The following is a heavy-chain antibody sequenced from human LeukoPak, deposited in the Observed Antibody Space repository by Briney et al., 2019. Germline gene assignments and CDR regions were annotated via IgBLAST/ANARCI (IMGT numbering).Heavy chain of an antibody. CDR3: ARDCPDTLTGYAYYYGMDV. J-gene: IGHJ6*04. Sequence: ASVKVSCKASGYTFTSYGISWVRQAPGQGLEWMGWISAYNGNTNYAQRLQGRVTMTTDTSTSTAYMELRSLRSDDTAVYYCARDCPDTLTGYAYYYGMDVWGKGTTVTVSS. D-gene: IGHD3-9*01. CDR2: ISAYNGNT. V-gene: IGHV1-18*04. CDR1: GYTFTSYG.